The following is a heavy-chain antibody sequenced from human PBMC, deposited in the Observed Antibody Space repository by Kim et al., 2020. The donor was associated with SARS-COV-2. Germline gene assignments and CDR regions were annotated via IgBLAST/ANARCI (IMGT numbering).Heavy chain of an antibody. J-gene: IGHJ3*02. Sequence: GGSLRLSCAASGFTVSSNYMSWVRQAPGKGLEWVSVSYSGGSTYYADSVKGRFTISRDNSKNTLYLQMNSLRAEDADVYHCARATSNRGIVAAVNAFDIWGQGTMVAVSS. D-gene: IGHD1-26*01. V-gene: IGHV3-53*01. CDR2: SYSGGST. CDR3: ARATSNRGIVAAVNAFDI. CDR1: GFTVSSNY.